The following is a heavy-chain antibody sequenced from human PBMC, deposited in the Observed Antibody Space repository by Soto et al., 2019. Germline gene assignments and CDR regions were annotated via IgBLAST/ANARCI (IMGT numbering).Heavy chain of an antibody. CDR3: ARGNGDSAWFDP. Sequence: ASVNVSCKAAGGTFSSYTISWVRQAPGQGLEWMGWISAYNGNTNYAQKLQGRVTMTTDTSTSTAYMELRSLRSDDTAVYYCARGNGDSAWFDPWGQGTLVTVSS. J-gene: IGHJ5*02. V-gene: IGHV1-18*01. CDR2: ISAYNGNT. D-gene: IGHD2-21*01. CDR1: GGTFSSYT.